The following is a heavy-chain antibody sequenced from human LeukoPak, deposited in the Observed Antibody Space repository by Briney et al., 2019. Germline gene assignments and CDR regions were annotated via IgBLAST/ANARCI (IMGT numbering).Heavy chain of an antibody. V-gene: IGHV1-69*04. CDR2: IIPILGIA. J-gene: IGHJ2*01. CDR3: ARRDIAVAGADL. D-gene: IGHD6-19*01. CDR1: GGTFSSYA. Sequence: SVKVSCKASGGTFSSYAISWVRQAPGQGLEWMGRIIPILGIANYAQKFQGRVTMTRNTSISTAYMELSSLKSEDTAVYYCARRDIAVAGADLWGRGTLVTVSS.